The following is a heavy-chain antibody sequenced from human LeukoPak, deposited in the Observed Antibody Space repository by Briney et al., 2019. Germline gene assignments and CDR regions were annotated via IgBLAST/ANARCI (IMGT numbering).Heavy chain of an antibody. CDR1: GYTLTGYY. CDR3: ARARSGGNGDYGTLDY. D-gene: IGHD4-17*01. CDR2: INPSGGST. Sequence: GASVKVSCKASGYTLTGYYMHWVRQAPGQGLEWMGIINPSGGSTSYAQKFQGRVTMTRDMSTSTVYMELSSLRSEDTAVYYCARARSGGNGDYGTLDYWGQGTLVTVSS. V-gene: IGHV1-46*01. J-gene: IGHJ4*02.